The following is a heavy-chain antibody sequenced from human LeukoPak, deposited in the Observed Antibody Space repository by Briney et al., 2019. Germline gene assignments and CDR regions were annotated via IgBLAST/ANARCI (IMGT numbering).Heavy chain of an antibody. D-gene: IGHD4-17*01. CDR2: MYSGGST. V-gene: IGHV3-53*01. J-gene: IGHJ5*02. Sequence: PGGSLRLSCAASGFTFSSYWMSWVRQAPGKGLEWVSVMYSGGSTFYADSVKGRFTISRDNSKNTLNLQVNSLRAEDTAIYYCALHINGDYESRFDPWGQGTLVTVSS. CDR3: ALHINGDYESRFDP. CDR1: GFTFSSYW.